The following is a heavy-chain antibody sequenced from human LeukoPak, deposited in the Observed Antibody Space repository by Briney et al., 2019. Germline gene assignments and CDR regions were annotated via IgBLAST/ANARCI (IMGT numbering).Heavy chain of an antibody. V-gene: IGHV1-18*01. Sequence: ASVKVSCKASGYTFTTFGISWVRQAPGQGLEWMGWISAYNADTNYAQKLQGRVTMTTDTPTSTVYMELGSLRSDDTAVYYCARSTLNYNFWSGYSDFWGQGTLVTVSS. CDR1: GYTFTTFG. J-gene: IGHJ4*02. D-gene: IGHD3-3*01. CDR3: ARSTLNYNFWSGYSDF. CDR2: ISAYNADT.